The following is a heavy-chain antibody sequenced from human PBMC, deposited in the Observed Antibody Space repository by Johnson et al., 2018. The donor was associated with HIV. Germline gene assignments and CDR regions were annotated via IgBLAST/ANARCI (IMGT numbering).Heavy chain of an antibody. Sequence: VQLVESGGGLVQPGGSLRLSCAASGFTFSDAWMNWVRQSPGKGLEWVGRLKSKVDGETADFPAPVKGRFSISRDDPQNTVYLQMNSLKSEDTAVYYCTTEGDAFDIWGQGTMVTVSS. V-gene: IGHV3-15*01. CDR3: TTEGDAFDI. CDR1: GFTFSDAW. CDR2: LKSKVDGETA. J-gene: IGHJ3*02.